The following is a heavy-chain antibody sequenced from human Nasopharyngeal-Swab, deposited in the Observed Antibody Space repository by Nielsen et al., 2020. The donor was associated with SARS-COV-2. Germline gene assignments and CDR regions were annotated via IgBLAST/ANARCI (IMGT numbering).Heavy chain of an antibody. J-gene: IGHJ6*02. CDR2: ISSSSSYI. CDR1: GFTFNNYN. D-gene: IGHD3-3*01. CDR3: ARDGLDYDFWSAYFMDV. V-gene: IGHV3-21*01. Sequence: GGSLRLSCAASGFTFNNYNFNWVRQAPGKGLEWVSSISSSSSYIYYADSVKGRFTISRDNAENSLYLQMNSLRAEDTAVYYCARDGLDYDFWSAYFMDVWGQGTRSPSP.